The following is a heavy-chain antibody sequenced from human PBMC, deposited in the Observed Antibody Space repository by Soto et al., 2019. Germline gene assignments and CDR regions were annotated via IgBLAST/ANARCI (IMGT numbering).Heavy chain of an antibody. J-gene: IGHJ4*01. Sequence: SETLSLTCTVSGAPITINYWSWIRQAPGKGLEWIGYIYYSGSTTYNPSLKSRVTMSADTSKDQFSLKLNSVTAADTAVYYCARAAGGPYDNRGPAILVTVSS. D-gene: IGHD2-15*01. CDR1: GAPITINY. CDR3: ARAAGGPYDN. V-gene: IGHV4-59*01. CDR2: IYYSGST.